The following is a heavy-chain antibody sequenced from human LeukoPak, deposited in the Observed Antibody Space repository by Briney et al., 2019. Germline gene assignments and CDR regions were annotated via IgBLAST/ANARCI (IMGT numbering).Heavy chain of an antibody. V-gene: IGHV3-23*01. CDR1: GFTFSSYA. CDR2: ISGSGGST. CDR3: AKISTVTDNFGH. Sequence: GGSLRLSCAASGFTFSSYAMSWVRQAPGKGLEWVSAISGSGGSTYYADSVKGRFTISRDNFENTLYLQMNSLRAEDTAVYFCAKISTVTDNFGHWGQGTLVTVSS. D-gene: IGHD4-17*01. J-gene: IGHJ4*02.